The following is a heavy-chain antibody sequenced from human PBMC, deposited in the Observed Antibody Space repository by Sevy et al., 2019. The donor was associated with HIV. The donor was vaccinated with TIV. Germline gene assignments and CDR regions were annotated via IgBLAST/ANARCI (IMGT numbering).Heavy chain of an antibody. V-gene: IGHV3-30*04. CDR3: AGLFSCGGDCYYLDY. J-gene: IGHJ4*02. Sequence: GGSLRLSCAASGFTFSDYDMHWVRQAPGKGLEWVAVMSHDGNYKNHADSVKVRFTISRDNFKNTLYLQMNSLRVEDTAVYFWAGLFSCGGDCYYLDYWGQGAPVTVSS. D-gene: IGHD2-21*02. CDR2: MSHDGNYK. CDR1: GFTFSDYD.